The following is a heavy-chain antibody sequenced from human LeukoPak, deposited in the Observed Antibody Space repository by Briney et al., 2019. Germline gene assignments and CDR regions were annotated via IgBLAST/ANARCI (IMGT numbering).Heavy chain of an antibody. J-gene: IGHJ5*02. D-gene: IGHD3-10*01. Sequence: QTSETLSLTCTVSGGCISSGDYYWSWIRQPPGKGLELIGYIYYSGSTYYNPSLKSRVTISVDTSKNQFSLKLSSVTAADTAVYYCARDGWFGELFWFDPWGQGTLVTVSS. CDR2: IYYSGST. CDR1: GGCISSGDYY. V-gene: IGHV4-30-4*01. CDR3: ARDGWFGELFWFDP.